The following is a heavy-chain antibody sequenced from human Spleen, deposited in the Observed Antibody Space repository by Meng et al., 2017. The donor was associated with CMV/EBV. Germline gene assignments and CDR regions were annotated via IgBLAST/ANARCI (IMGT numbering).Heavy chain of an antibody. CDR1: GGSFSGYY. V-gene: IGHV4-34*01. J-gene: IGHJ6*02. CDR3: ARIYYYYGMDV. Sequence: SETLSLTCAVYGGSFSGYYWSWIRQPPGKGLEWIGEINHSGSTNYNPSLKSRVTISVDTSKNQFSLKLSSVTAADTAVYYCARIYYYYGMDVWGQGTTVTVSS. CDR2: INHSGST.